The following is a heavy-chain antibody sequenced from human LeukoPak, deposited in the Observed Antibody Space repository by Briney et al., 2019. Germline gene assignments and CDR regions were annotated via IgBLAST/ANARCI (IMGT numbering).Heavy chain of an antibody. CDR1: GYSISSGYY. Sequence: SETLSLTCTVSGYSISSGYYWGWIRQPPGKGLEWIGSIYHSGSTYYNPSLKSRVTISVDTSKNQFSLKLSSVTAADTAVYYCARDLSSWPHDAFDIWGQGTMVTVSS. CDR3: ARDLSSWPHDAFDI. D-gene: IGHD6-13*01. V-gene: IGHV4-38-2*02. J-gene: IGHJ3*02. CDR2: IYHSGST.